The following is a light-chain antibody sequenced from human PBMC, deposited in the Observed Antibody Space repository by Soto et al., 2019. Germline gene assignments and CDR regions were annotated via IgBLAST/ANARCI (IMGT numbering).Light chain of an antibody. CDR1: QSVSNY. V-gene: IGKV3-11*01. CDR3: QQRSSWPLLT. J-gene: IGKJ4*01. Sequence: IVLKQSPATLSLSPGERATLSCRASQSVSNYLAWFQQKPGQAPRLLIYDASNRATGIPARFSGSGSGTDFTRTISSLEPEDFAVFYCQQRSSWPLLTFGGGTKVEI. CDR2: DAS.